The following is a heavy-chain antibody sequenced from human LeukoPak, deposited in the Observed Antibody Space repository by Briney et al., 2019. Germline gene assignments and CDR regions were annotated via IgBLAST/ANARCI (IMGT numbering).Heavy chain of an antibody. CDR2: ISYDGNNK. Sequence: PGRSLRLSCGASGFSFSIYTMQWVRQAPGKGLEWVALISYDGNNKNYAASVKGRFMISRDNSKSTLYLQMNSLRAEDTAVYYCARAAHFYSNAFDIWGQGTMVTVSS. D-gene: IGHD6-13*01. J-gene: IGHJ3*02. V-gene: IGHV3-30-3*01. CDR3: ARAAHFYSNAFDI. CDR1: GFSFSIYT.